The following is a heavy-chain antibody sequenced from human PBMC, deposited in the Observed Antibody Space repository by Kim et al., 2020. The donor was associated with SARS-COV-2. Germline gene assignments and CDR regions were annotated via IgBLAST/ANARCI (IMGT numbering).Heavy chain of an antibody. CDR3: ARVNNYDILTGRSYYYYYYGMDV. Sequence: ASVKVSCKASGYTFTSYAMNWVRQAPGQGLEWMGWINTNTGNPTYAQGFTGRFVFSLDTSVSTAYLQISSLKAEDTAVYYCARVNNYDILTGRSYYYYYYGMDVWGQGTTVTVSS. CDR1: GYTFTSYA. V-gene: IGHV7-4-1*02. J-gene: IGHJ6*02. CDR2: INTNTGNP. D-gene: IGHD3-9*01.